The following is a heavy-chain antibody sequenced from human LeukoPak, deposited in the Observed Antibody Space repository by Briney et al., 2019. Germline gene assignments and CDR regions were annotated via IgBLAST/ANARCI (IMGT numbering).Heavy chain of an antibody. D-gene: IGHD4-23*01. CDR3: VRDNYGGILDF. CDR1: GFTFTRYT. Sequence: GGSLRLSCAASGFTFTRYTMHWVRQAPGKGLEWVAVVLYDASKQYYADSVKGRFTLSRDNSKNTLSLQMNTLRAHDTAVYYCVRDNYGGILDFWGQGTLVTVSS. CDR2: VLYDASKQ. V-gene: IGHV3-30*04. J-gene: IGHJ4*02.